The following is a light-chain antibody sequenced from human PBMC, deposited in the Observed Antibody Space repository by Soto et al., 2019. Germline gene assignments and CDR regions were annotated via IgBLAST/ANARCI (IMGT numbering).Light chain of an antibody. Sequence: DIQMTQSPSSLSASVGERVTITCRASQSISSWLAWYQQKPGKAPNLLIHKASSLESGVPSRFSGSGSGTEFTLTISSLQPDDFATYYYQQYHSFPLTFGGGTKVEIK. J-gene: IGKJ4*01. CDR1: QSISSW. CDR3: QQYHSFPLT. CDR2: KAS. V-gene: IGKV1-5*03.